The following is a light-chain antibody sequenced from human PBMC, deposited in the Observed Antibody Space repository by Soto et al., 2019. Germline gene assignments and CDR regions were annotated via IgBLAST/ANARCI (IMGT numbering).Light chain of an antibody. J-gene: IGLJ3*02. Sequence: QSVLTQPASVSGSPGQSITISCTGTSSDVGGYNYVSWYQQHPGKAPKLMIYEVINRPSGVSNRFSGSKSGNAASLTISGLQAEDEADYYCSSYTSSATWVFGGGTQLTVL. CDR1: SSDVGGYNY. CDR2: EVI. CDR3: SSYTSSATWV. V-gene: IGLV2-14*01.